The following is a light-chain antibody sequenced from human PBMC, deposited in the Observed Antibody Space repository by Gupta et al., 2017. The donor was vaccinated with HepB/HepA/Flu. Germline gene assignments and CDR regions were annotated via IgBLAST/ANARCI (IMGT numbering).Light chain of an antibody. CDR1: QGISSY. J-gene: IGKJ3*01. CDR3: QQYYSYPPFT. CDR2: AAS. V-gene: IGKV1-8*01. Sequence: AIRMTQSPSSFSASTADRVTIPCRASQGISSYLAWYQQMPGKAPKRLIYAASTLQSGVPSRFSGSGSGTDFTLTISCLQSEDFATYYCQQYYSYPPFTFGSGTKVDIK.